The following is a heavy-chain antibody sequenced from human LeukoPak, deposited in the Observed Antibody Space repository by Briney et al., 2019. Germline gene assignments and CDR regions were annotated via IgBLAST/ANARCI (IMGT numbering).Heavy chain of an antibody. CDR2: ISGSGGMT. CDR3: AKDSVYSSGWSDY. J-gene: IGHJ4*02. Sequence: GSLRPSCAAFGFPFSDFAMSWGRKAPGKGLGWGSSISGSGGMTYYADSVKGRFTISRDNSKNTLFLQMNSLRAEDTAIYYCAKDSVYSSGWSDYWGQGTLVTVSS. CDR1: GFPFSDFA. D-gene: IGHD6-19*01. V-gene: IGHV3-23*01.